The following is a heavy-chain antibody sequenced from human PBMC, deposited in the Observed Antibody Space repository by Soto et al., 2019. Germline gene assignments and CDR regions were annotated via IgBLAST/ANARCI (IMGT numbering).Heavy chain of an antibody. J-gene: IGHJ6*03. CDR1: GYSFTSYW. CDR3: ARTSNKWFGRKNYYYYYLDV. Sequence: PGESLKISCKGSGYSFTSYWIGWVRQMPGKGLEWMGIIYPGDSDTRYSPSFQGQVTISADKSISTAYLQWSSLKASDTAMYYCARTSNKWFGRKNYYYYYLDVWGKGTTVTVSS. D-gene: IGHD3-10*01. CDR2: IYPGDSDT. V-gene: IGHV5-51*01.